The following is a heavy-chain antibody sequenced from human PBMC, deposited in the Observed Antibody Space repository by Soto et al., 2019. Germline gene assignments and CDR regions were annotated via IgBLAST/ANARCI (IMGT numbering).Heavy chain of an antibody. CDR3: ARGRGSNYYGLEV. D-gene: IGHD3-16*01. V-gene: IGHV3-30*03. CDR1: GFTFSSYG. Sequence: GGSLRLSCAASGFTFSSYGMHWVRQAPGKGLEWVAAISYDGSKKYYVDSVKARFTISRDNSKNTVYLQVNSLSAEDTAVYKCARGRGSNYYGLEVWGRGTTVTVYS. CDR2: ISYDGSKK. J-gene: IGHJ6*02.